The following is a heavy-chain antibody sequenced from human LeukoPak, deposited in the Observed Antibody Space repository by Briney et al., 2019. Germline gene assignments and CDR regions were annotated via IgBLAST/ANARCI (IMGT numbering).Heavy chain of an antibody. CDR3: AREYCKGGSCYNDAFDI. D-gene: IGHD2-15*01. V-gene: IGHV3-21*01. J-gene: IGHJ3*02. CDR1: GFTFSSYE. Sequence: PGGSLRLSCAASGFTFSSYEMNWVRQAPGKGLEWVSFISSSSSSIYYADSLKGRFTISRDNANNSLYLQMNSLGAEDTAVYYCAREYCKGGSCYNDAFDIWGQGTMVTVSS. CDR2: ISSSSSSI.